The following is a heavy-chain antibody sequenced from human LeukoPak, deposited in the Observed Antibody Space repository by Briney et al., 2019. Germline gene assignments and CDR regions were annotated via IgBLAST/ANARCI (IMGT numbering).Heavy chain of an antibody. CDR1: GGSITSYY. Sequence: SETLSLTCTVSGGSITSYYWSWIRQPPGKGLEWIGYIYYSGSTTYNPSLKSRVTMPVDTSKNQFSLKLSSVTAADTAVYYCAGPLTGTTLIFDYWGQGTLVTVSS. CDR3: AGPLTGTTLIFDY. CDR2: IYYSGST. D-gene: IGHD1-7*01. V-gene: IGHV4-59*01. J-gene: IGHJ4*02.